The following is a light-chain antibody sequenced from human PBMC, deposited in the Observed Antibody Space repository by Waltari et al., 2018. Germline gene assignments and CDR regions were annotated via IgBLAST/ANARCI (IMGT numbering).Light chain of an antibody. CDR1: QSVNSKY. CDR2: GTS. CDR3: QQYGNSPL. J-gene: IGKJ4*01. Sequence: DIVLTQSPDTLSLSPGDRVTLSCRASQSVNSKYSAWYQQKPGQAPRLLIYGTSSRATGIPDRFSGSGSGTDFSLTISRLEPEDFAVYYCQQYGNSPLFGGGNKLEI. V-gene: IGKV3-20*01.